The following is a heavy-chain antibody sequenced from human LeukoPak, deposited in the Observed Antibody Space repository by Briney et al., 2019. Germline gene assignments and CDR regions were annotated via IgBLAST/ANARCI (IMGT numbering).Heavy chain of an antibody. Sequence: GGSLRLSCAASGFTFTSYWMNWVRQAPGKGLEWVASIKQDGSEKFYVDSVKGRFTISRDNSKNSLYPQMNSLSAEDTAVYYCARDRRIAIFGVAVYWGQGTLVTVSS. V-gene: IGHV3-7*01. CDR3: ARDRRIAIFGVAVY. CDR2: IKQDGSEK. J-gene: IGHJ4*02. CDR1: GFTFTSYW. D-gene: IGHD3-3*01.